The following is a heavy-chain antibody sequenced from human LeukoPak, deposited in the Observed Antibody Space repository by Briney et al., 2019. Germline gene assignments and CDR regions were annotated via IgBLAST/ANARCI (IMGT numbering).Heavy chain of an antibody. CDR3: ARFGSGWDDLDY. CDR2: ISGSGGST. J-gene: IGHJ4*02. CDR1: GFTFSSYA. D-gene: IGHD1-26*01. V-gene: IGHV3-23*01. Sequence: GGSLRLSCAASGFTFSSYAMSWVRQAPGKGLEWVSAISGSGGSTYYADSVKGRFTISRDNAKNSLYLQMNSLRAEDTAVYYCARFGSGWDDLDYWGQGTLVTVSS.